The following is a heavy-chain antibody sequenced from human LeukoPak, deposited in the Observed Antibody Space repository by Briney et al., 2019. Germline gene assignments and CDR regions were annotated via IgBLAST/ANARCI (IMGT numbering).Heavy chain of an antibody. J-gene: IGHJ4*02. CDR3: ARGARGVIID. D-gene: IGHD3-10*01. Sequence: EASVKVSCKASGYTFTGYYMHWVRQAPGQGLEWMGWINPNSGGTNYAQKFQGRVTITRDTSISTAYMELSSLRSEDTAVYYCARGARGVIIDWGQGTLVTVSS. CDR1: GYTFTGYY. V-gene: IGHV1-2*02. CDR2: INPNSGGT.